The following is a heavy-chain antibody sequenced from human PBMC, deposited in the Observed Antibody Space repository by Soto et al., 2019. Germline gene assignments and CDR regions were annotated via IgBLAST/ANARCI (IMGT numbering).Heavy chain of an antibody. Sequence: QVQLVQSGAEVKKPGASVKVSCKASGYTFTSYGISWVRQAPGQGLEWMGWISAYNGNKNYAQKLQGRVTMTTDTSTSTAYMELMSLRSDDTAVDYCARDQVYSSSWYHPGYWGQGTLVTVSS. V-gene: IGHV1-18*01. D-gene: IGHD6-13*01. J-gene: IGHJ4*02. CDR3: ARDQVYSSSWYHPGY. CDR1: GYTFTSYG. CDR2: ISAYNGNK.